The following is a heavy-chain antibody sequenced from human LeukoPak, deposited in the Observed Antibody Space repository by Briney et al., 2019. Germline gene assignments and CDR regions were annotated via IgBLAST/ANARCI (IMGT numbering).Heavy chain of an antibody. CDR3: ARHSPSKVGFDY. D-gene: IGHD1-26*01. CDR2: IYNIGSS. CDR1: DASISSYS. V-gene: IGHV4-59*08. J-gene: IGHJ4*02. Sequence: SETLSLTCTVSDASISSYSWSWIRQPPGKGLEWIGYIYNIGSSNYNPSLKSRVTISADTSKNQFSLKLNSVTAADTAVYYCARHSPSKVGFDYWGQGTLVAVSS.